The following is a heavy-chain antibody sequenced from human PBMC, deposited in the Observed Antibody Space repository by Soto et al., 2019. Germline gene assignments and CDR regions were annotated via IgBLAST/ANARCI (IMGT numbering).Heavy chain of an antibody. J-gene: IGHJ3*02. CDR3: AREMATISLGAFDI. V-gene: IGHV3-74*01. CDR2: TNNDGSAT. CDR1: GFGFSSYW. Sequence: GRSLRLSCAASGFGFSSYWMHWVRQAPGKGLVWVSRTNNDGSATTYADSVRGRFTSFRDNAKNTLFLQMTSLGVEDTAVYYCAREMATISLGAFDIWGEGTMVTVSS. D-gene: IGHD5-12*01.